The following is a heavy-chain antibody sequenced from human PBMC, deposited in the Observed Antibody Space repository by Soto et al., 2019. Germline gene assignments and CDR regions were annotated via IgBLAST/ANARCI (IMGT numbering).Heavy chain of an antibody. D-gene: IGHD2-15*01. J-gene: IGHJ4*02. CDR1: GFTFSSNA. CDR2: ISSSGGST. Sequence: GSLRLSCAASGFTFSSNAMSWVRQAPGKGLEWVSGISSSGGSTYYADSVEGRFTISRDNSKNMLYLQMNNLRAEDTAVYYCAKAQGGSYFDYWGQGTLVTVSS. V-gene: IGHV3-23*01. CDR3: AKAQGGSYFDY.